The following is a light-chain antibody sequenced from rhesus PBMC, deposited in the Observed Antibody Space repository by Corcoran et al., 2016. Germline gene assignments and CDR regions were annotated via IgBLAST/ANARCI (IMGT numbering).Light chain of an antibody. CDR1: ENVKNY. Sequence: DIQMTQSPSSLSASVGDRVTITCRASENVKNYLTWYQKKPGKAPKLLIDKASTLQRGVPSRFSGSGSGPDYTVPISSLQPEDVATYYCLHGYGNPLTFGGGTKVELK. V-gene: IGKV1-74*01. J-gene: IGKJ4*01. CDR2: KAS. CDR3: LHGYGNPLT.